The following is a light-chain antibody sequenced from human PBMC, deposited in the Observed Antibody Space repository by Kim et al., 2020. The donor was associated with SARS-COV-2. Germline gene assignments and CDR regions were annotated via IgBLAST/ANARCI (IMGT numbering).Light chain of an antibody. CDR1: QGVYNW. Sequence: ASVGDRDTITCRASQGVYNWVAWYQQKPGTAPKLLIFAASTLQSGVPSRYSGSGSDTEFTLTISSLQPEDSAIYYCQQGNSFLGSTFGGGTKLEI. V-gene: IGKV1D-12*01. CDR3: QQGNSFLGST. J-gene: IGKJ4*01. CDR2: AAS.